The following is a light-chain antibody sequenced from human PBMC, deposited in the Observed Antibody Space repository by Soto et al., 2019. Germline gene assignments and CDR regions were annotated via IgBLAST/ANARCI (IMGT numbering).Light chain of an antibody. Sequence: EIVLTQSPGTLSLSPGESATLSCRASQSVTGSYLAWYQQRPGQAPRLLIYDASHRATDIPHRFRGSGSGTDFTLTISKLEPEDFAVYYCQEYAGSPGAFGQGTKVEIK. V-gene: IGKV3-20*01. J-gene: IGKJ1*01. CDR1: QSVTGSY. CDR3: QEYAGSPGA. CDR2: DAS.